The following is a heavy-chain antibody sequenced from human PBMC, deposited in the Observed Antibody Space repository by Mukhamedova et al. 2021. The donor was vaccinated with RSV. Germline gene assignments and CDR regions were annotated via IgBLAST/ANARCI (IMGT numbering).Heavy chain of an antibody. J-gene: IGHJ6*03. CDR3: ARQYYYYYMDV. CDR2: IYYSGST. V-gene: IGHV4-59*08. Sequence: GGSISSYYWGWIRQPPGRGLEWIGYIYYSGSTNYNPSLKSRVTISVDTSKNQFSLKLSSVTAADTAVYYCARQYYYYYMDVWGNGT. CDR1: GGSISSYY.